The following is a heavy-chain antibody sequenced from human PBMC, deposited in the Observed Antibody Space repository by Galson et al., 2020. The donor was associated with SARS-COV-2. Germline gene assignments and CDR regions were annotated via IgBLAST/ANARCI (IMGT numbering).Heavy chain of an antibody. D-gene: IGHD2-15*01. CDR3: ARAQCSGGTCFSSSYYGMDV. V-gene: IGHV3-66*01. CDR2: IYSSGST. CDR1: GFTVSSNY. Sequence: GGSLRLSCAASGFTVSSNYITWVRQAPGKGLEWLSAIYSSGSTYYAESVKGRFTISRDNSKNTLYLQMNSLRADDTAVYYCARAQCSGGTCFSSSYYGMDVWGQGTTVTFSS. J-gene: IGHJ6*02.